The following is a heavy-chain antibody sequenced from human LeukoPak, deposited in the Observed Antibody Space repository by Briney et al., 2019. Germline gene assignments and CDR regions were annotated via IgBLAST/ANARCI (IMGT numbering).Heavy chain of an antibody. V-gene: IGHV3-48*03. CDR3: ASSFLILDY. CDR1: GFTFSSYA. Sequence: PGRSLRLSCAASGFTFSSYAMHWVRQAPGKGLEWVSYISSSGTTIYYADSVKGRFTISRDNAKNSVYLQMNSLRAEDTAVYYCASSFLILDYWGQGTLVIVSS. CDR2: ISSSGTTI. D-gene: IGHD3-3*01. J-gene: IGHJ4*02.